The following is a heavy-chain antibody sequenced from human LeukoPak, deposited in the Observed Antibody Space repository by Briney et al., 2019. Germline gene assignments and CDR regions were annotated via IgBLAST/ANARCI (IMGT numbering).Heavy chain of an antibody. CDR3: ASPVGEQQPTN. V-gene: IGHV4-4*02. CDR1: GGSISSSNW. J-gene: IGHJ4*02. D-gene: IGHD6-13*01. Sequence: NASGTLSLTCAVSGGSISSSNWWSWVRQPPGKGLEWIGEIYHSGNTNYNPSLKSRVTISVDKSKNQFSLKLSSVTAADTAVYYCASPVGEQQPTNWGQGTLVTVSS. CDR2: IYHSGNT.